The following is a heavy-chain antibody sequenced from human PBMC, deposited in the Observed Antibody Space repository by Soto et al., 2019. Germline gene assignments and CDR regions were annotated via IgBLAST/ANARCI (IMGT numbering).Heavy chain of an antibody. V-gene: IGHV1-3*01. J-gene: IGHJ6*02. Sequence: ASVKVSCKASGYTFTSYYMHWVRQAPGQRLEWMGWINAGNGNTKYSQKFQGRVTITRDTSASTAYMELSSLRSEDTAVYYCARAGVRYDSSGYLAYYYYGMDVWGQGTTVTVSS. CDR1: GYTFTSYY. CDR2: INAGNGNT. D-gene: IGHD3-22*01. CDR3: ARAGVRYDSSGYLAYYYYGMDV.